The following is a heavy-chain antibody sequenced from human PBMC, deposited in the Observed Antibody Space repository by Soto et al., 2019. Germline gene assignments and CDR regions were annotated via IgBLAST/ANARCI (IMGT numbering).Heavy chain of an antibody. J-gene: IGHJ6*02. Sequence: SSVKVSCKASGFTFTRSAVQWVRQARGQSLEWIGWIVVGSGNTNYAQKFQERVTITRDMSTSTAYMELSSLRSEGTAVYYCAAISLTYYDILTGYPLYGMDVWGQGTTVTVSS. CDR1: GFTFTRSA. CDR2: IVVGSGNT. V-gene: IGHV1-58*01. D-gene: IGHD3-9*01. CDR3: AAISLTYYDILTGYPLYGMDV.